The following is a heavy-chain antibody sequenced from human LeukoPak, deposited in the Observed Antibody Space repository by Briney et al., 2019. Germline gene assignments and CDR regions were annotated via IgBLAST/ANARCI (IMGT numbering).Heavy chain of an antibody. CDR3: ARDCGSGWNRLVGYFDY. V-gene: IGHV3-48*01. Sequence: PGGSLRLSCAASGFTFSSFGMNWVRQAPGKGLEWISYISISSSTIYYADSVKGRFTISRDNAKNSLYLQMNSLRAEDTAVYYCARDCGSGWNRLVGYFDYWDQGTLVTVSS. CDR1: GFTFSSFG. CDR2: ISISSSTI. J-gene: IGHJ4*02. D-gene: IGHD6-19*01.